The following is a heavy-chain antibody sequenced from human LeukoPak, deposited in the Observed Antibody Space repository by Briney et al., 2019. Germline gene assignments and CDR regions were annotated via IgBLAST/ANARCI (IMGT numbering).Heavy chain of an antibody. Sequence: SETLSLTCTVSGGSISSSSYYWGWIRQPPGKGLEWIGSIYYSGSTYYNPSLKSRVTISVDTSKNQFSLKLSSVTAADTAVYYCARRYCINGVCYSTDYFDYWGQGTLVTVSS. CDR3: ARRYCINGVCYSTDYFDY. D-gene: IGHD2-8*01. J-gene: IGHJ4*02. V-gene: IGHV4-39*01. CDR1: GGSISSSSYY. CDR2: IYYSGST.